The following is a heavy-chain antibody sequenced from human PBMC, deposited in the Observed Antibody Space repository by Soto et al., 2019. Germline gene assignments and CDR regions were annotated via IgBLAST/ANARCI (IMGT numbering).Heavy chain of an antibody. D-gene: IGHD6-19*01. V-gene: IGHV4-39*01. J-gene: IGHJ4*02. CDR3: ASFRRSSGGYFDY. CDR1: GGSISSSSYY. CDR2: IYYSGST. Sequence: QLQLQESGPGLVKPSETLSLTCTVSGGSISSSSYYWGWIRQPPGKGLEWIGSIYYSGSTYYNPSLKSRVTISVDTSKSQFSLKLSSVTAADTAVYYCASFRRSSGGYFDYWGQGTLVTVSS.